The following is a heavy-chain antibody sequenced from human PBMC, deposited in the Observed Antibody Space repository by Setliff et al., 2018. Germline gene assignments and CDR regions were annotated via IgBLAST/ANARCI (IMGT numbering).Heavy chain of an antibody. D-gene: IGHD1-26*01. Sequence: SLTCSVSGGSISGSHYYWSWIRQPAGEGLEWIGRLHTSGTTDYNPSLKGRVTISADTSTNHFSLKLTSVTAADTAVYYCARDNTIVGATDYWGQGALVTVSS. V-gene: IGHV4-61*02. CDR2: LHTSGTT. J-gene: IGHJ4*02. CDR3: ARDNTIVGATDY. CDR1: GGSISGSHYY.